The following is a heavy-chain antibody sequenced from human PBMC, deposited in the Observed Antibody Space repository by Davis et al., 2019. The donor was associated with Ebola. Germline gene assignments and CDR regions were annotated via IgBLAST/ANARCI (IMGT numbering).Heavy chain of an antibody. CDR1: GFTFTSSA. J-gene: IGHJ2*01. V-gene: IGHV1-58*01. CDR3: AADGPRYCSSTSCNAWGFDL. Sequence: AASVKVSCKASGFTFTSSAVQWVRQALAQLLSFFGLIVVGSGNTNYAQKFQERVTITRDMSTSTAYMELSSLRSEDTAVYYCAADGPRYCSSTSCNAWGFDLWGRGTLVTVSS. D-gene: IGHD2-2*01. CDR2: IVVGSGNT.